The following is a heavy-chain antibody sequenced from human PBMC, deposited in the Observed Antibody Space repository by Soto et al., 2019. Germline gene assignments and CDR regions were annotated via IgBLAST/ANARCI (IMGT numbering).Heavy chain of an antibody. V-gene: IGHV3-73*01. CDR2: IRSKANSYAT. CDR1: GFTFSGSA. CDR3: TRPPRVGGVVPAAMAENAFDI. Sequence: GGSLRLSCAASGFTFSGSAMHWVRQASGKGLEWVGRIRSKANSYATAYAASVKGRFTISRDDSKNTAYLQMNSLKTEDTAVYYCTRPPRVGGVVPAAMAENAFDIWGQGTMVTVSS. D-gene: IGHD2-2*01. J-gene: IGHJ3*02.